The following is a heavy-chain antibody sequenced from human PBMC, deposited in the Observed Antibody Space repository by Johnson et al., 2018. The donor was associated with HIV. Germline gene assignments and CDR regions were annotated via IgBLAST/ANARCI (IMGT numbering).Heavy chain of an antibody. CDR3: TRQADI. V-gene: IGHV3-72*01. J-gene: IGHJ3*02. CDR1: GFTFSDSY. Sequence: VQLVESGGGWVKPGGSLSLSCAASGFTFSDSYMNWIRQAPGKGLEWVGRTRNKANSYTTEYAASVKGRFTISRDDSKNSLYLQMNSLKTEDTAVYYCTRQADIWGQGTMVTVSS. CDR2: TRNKANSYTT.